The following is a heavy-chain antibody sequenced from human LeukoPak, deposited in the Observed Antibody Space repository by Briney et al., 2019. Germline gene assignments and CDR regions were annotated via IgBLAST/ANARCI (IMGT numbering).Heavy chain of an antibody. CDR2: ISSSSSYI. V-gene: IGHV3-21*01. CDR3: ARERYSGSYPVFDY. Sequence: GGSLRLSCAAPGFTFSSYSMNWVRQAPGKGLEWVSSISSSSSYIYYADSVKGRFTISRDNAKNSLYLQMNSLRAEDTAVYYCARERYSGSYPVFDYWGQGTLVTVSS. CDR1: GFTFSSYS. J-gene: IGHJ4*02. D-gene: IGHD1-26*01.